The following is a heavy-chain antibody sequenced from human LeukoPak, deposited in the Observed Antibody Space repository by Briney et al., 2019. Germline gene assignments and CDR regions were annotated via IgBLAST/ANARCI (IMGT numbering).Heavy chain of an antibody. CDR1: GGSFSGYY. Sequence: SETLSLTCAVYGGSFSGYYWSWIRQPPGKGLEWIGEINHSGSTNYNPSLKSRVTISVDTSKNQFSLKLSSVTAADTAVYHCAKVVPAAIPNWFDPWGQGTLVTVSS. J-gene: IGHJ5*02. D-gene: IGHD2-2*01. CDR3: AKVVPAAIPNWFDP. CDR2: INHSGST. V-gene: IGHV4-34*01.